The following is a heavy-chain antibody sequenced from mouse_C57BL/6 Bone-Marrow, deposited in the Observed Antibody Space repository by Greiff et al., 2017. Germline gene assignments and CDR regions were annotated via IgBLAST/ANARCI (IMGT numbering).Heavy chain of an antibody. D-gene: IGHD1-1*02. CDR1: GFTFSDYY. Sequence: VQLKESEGGLVQPGSSMKLSCTASGFTFSDYYMAWVRQVPEKGLEWVANINYDGSSTYYLDSLKSRFIISRDNAKNILYLQMSSLKSEDTATYYCARGYGGFAYWGQGTLVTVSA. CDR2: INYDGSST. J-gene: IGHJ3*01. V-gene: IGHV5-16*01. CDR3: ARGYGGFAY.